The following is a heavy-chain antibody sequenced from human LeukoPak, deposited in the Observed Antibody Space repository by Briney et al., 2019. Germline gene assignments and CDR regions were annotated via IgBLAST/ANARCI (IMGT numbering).Heavy chain of an antibody. CDR3: AGGGGLDV. V-gene: IGHV3-7*04. J-gene: IGHJ6*02. Sequence: DSVKGRFTISRDNAKKSLYLQMTSLRADDTAVYFCAGGGGLDVWGQGATVTVSS.